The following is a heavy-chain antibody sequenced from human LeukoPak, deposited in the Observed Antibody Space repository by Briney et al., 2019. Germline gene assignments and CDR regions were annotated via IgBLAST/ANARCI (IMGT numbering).Heavy chain of an antibody. D-gene: IGHD3-3*01. Sequence: PGGSLRLSCAASGFTFSSYSMNWVRQAPGKGLEWVSSISSSSSYIYYADSVKGRFTISRDNAKNSLYLQMNSLRAEDTAVYYCEYYDFWSGRYGMDVWGQGTTVTVSS. CDR3: EYYDFWSGRYGMDV. J-gene: IGHJ6*02. CDR2: ISSSSSYI. CDR1: GFTFSSYS. V-gene: IGHV3-21*01.